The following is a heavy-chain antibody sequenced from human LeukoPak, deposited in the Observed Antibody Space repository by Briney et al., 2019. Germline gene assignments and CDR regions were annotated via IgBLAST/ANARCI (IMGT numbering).Heavy chain of an antibody. D-gene: IGHD6-19*01. CDR1: GGSISSGGYY. V-gene: IGHV4-30-2*01. CDR3: ARDSTIAVAGNNWFDP. J-gene: IGHJ5*02. Sequence: PSETLSLTCTVSGGSISSGGYYWSWIRQPPGKGLEWIGYIYHSGSTYYNPSLKSRVTISVDRSKNQFSLKLSSVTAADTAVYYCARDSTIAVAGNNWFDPWGQGTLVTVSS. CDR2: IYHSGST.